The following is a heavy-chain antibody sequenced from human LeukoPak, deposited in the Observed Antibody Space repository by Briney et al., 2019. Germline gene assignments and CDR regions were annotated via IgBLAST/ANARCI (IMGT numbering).Heavy chain of an antibody. D-gene: IGHD2-2*02. CDR3: ARGLRSSTSCYTL. J-gene: IGHJ4*02. CDR1: GYTFTGYY. Sequence: ASVKVSCKASGYTFTGYYMHWVREAPGQGLEWMGWINPNSGGTNYAQKFQGRVTMTRDTSISTAYMELSRLRSDDTAVYYCARGLRSSTSCYTLWGQGTLVTVSS. CDR2: INPNSGGT. V-gene: IGHV1-2*02.